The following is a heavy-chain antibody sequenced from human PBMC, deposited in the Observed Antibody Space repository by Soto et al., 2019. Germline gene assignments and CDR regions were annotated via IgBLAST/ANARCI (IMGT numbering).Heavy chain of an antibody. CDR1: GFTFSSYA. V-gene: IGHV3-23*01. CDR3: AKGVVVAANTMVRYFDY. CDR2: ISGSGGST. Sequence: GGSLRLSCAASGFTFSSYAMSWVRQAPGKGLEWVSAISGSGGSTYYADSVKGRFTISRDNSKNTLYLQMNSLRAEDTAVYYCAKGVVVAANTMVRYFDYWGQGTLVTVSS. J-gene: IGHJ4*02. D-gene: IGHD2-15*01.